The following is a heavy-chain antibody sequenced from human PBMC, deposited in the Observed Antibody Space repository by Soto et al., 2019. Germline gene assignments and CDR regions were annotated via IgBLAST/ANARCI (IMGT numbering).Heavy chain of an antibody. CDR1: GDTFSRHT. Sequence: QFQLVQSGAEVKKPGASVKVSCKASGDTFSRHTISWVRQAPEQGLEWMGRIIPILGIANYAQKFQGRVTFTADKSTSPAYMDLSSLRSEDTAVYYCARVAEMVTVTKGYYYDMDVWVNGTTVTVSS. CDR2: IIPILGIA. CDR3: ARVAEMVTVTKGYYYDMDV. D-gene: IGHD4-17*01. J-gene: IGHJ6*03. V-gene: IGHV1-69*02.